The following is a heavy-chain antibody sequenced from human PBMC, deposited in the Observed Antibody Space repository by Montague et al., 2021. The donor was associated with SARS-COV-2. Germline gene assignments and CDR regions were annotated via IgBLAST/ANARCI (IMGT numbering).Heavy chain of an antibody. CDR1: GDSISNYS. D-gene: IGHD2-8*01. J-gene: IGHJ6*02. Sequence: SETLSLTCSVSGDSISNYSWSWIRQSPGKGLEWIGYIYYSGSTSYNPSLTSRVTISVDTSKNQVSLKLTSVTAADTAVYYCARHLRVSTVTSHMYHYAMDVWGQGTTVTVSS. V-gene: IGHV4-59*08. CDR2: IYYSGST. CDR3: ARHLRVSTVTSHMYHYAMDV.